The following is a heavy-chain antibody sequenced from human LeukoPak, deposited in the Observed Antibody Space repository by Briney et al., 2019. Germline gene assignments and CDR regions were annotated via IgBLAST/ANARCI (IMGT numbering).Heavy chain of an antibody. V-gene: IGHV4-61*02. D-gene: IGHD6-19*01. J-gene: IGHJ6*03. CDR2: MYIGGRT. Sequence: SQTLSLTCTVTGTSIRSGSYYWNWIRQAAGKGLEWIGRMYIGGRTTYNPSLKSRVTISLETTENQFSLRLRSATAADTAVYYCAREGIAVADTYYYYYMDVWGKGTWVTVSS. CDR1: GTSIRSGSYY. CDR3: AREGIAVADTYYYYYMDV.